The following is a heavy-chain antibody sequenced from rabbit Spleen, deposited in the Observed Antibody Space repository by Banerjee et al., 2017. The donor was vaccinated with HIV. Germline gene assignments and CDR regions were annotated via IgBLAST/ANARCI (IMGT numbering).Heavy chain of an antibody. CDR1: GFSLSSSYY. J-gene: IGHJ4*01. CDR2: IDPDFGST. Sequence: QSLEESGGDLVKPGASLTLTCTASGFSLSSSYYMHWVRQAPGKGPEWIGYIDPDFGSTYYASWGKGRFTISTTSSTTLTLQMTSLTAADTATYFCARAMNAGNNWWSGYFDLWGPGTLVTVS. CDR3: ARAMNAGNNWWSGYFDL. D-gene: IGHD4-2*01. V-gene: IGHV1S40*01.